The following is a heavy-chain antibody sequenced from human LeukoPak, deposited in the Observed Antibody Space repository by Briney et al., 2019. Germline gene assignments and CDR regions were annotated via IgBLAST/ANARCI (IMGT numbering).Heavy chain of an antibody. Sequence: PSETLSLLCTLSGGPMRSGRYFWRWIRQQPGKALEWIGYIYYSGSTYYNPTLKSRVTISVDTSKHQFSLKLSSVTAADTAVYYCAGGVREYDFDYWGQGTLVTVSS. CDR2: IYYSGST. CDR1: GGPMRSGRYF. V-gene: IGHV4-31*03. J-gene: IGHJ4*02. D-gene: IGHD3-10*01. CDR3: AGGVREYDFDY.